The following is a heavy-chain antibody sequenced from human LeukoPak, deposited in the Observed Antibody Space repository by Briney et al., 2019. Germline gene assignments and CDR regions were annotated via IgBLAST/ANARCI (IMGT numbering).Heavy chain of an antibody. Sequence: SETLSLTCAVYGVSFSGYYWSWIRQPPGKGLEWIGEINHSGSTNYNPSLKSRVTISVDTSKNQFSLKLSSVTAADTAVYYCARLRATIPSWGYYYYYYMDVWGKGTTVTISS. V-gene: IGHV4-34*01. CDR2: INHSGST. CDR1: GVSFSGYY. J-gene: IGHJ6*03. D-gene: IGHD5-12*01. CDR3: ARLRATIPSWGYYYYYYMDV.